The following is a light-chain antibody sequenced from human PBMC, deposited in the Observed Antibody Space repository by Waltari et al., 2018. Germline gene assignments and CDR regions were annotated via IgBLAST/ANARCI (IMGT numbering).Light chain of an antibody. CDR2: AAS. V-gene: IGKV1-39*01. J-gene: IGKJ1*01. CDR3: QQSYSTLTWT. CDR1: QSISSY. Sequence: DIQMTQSPSSLSASVGDRVTITCRASQSISSYLNWYQQKPGKAPKLLIYAASSLQSGVPSRFSGSGSGTDFTLTISSPQPEDVATYYCQQSYSTLTWTFGQGTKVEIK.